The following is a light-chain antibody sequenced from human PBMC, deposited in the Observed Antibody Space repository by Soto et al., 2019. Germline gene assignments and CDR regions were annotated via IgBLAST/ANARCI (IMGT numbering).Light chain of an antibody. J-gene: IGKJ1*01. CDR3: QQYSTFWT. CDR2: ETS. CDR1: RSLTTW. V-gene: IGKV1-5*03. Sequence: DIQMSQSPSTLSASVGDRVTITCRASRSLTTWLAWYQQKPGRAPKLLIYETSILQSGVPSRFSGSGSGTDFTLTISGVQPDDIATYYCQQYSTFWTFGQGTRVEVK.